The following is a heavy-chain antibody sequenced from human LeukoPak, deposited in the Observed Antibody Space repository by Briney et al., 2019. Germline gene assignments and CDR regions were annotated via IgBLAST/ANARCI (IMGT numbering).Heavy chain of an antibody. CDR3: AREARAYDSSGYYYLNFDY. Sequence: SETLSLTCTVSGGSISSYYWSWIRQPPGKGLEWIGYIYYSGSTNYNPSLKSRVTISIDTSKNQFSLKLSSVTAADTAVYYCAREARAYDSSGYYYLNFDYWGQGTLVTVSS. V-gene: IGHV4-59*01. J-gene: IGHJ4*02. CDR1: GGSISSYY. CDR2: IYYSGST. D-gene: IGHD3-22*01.